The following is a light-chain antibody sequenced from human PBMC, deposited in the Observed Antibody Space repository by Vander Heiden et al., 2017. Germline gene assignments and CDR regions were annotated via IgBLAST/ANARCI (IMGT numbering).Light chain of an antibody. V-gene: IGKV1-8*01. CDR3: QQDYSSPRT. J-gene: IGKJ4*02. CDR1: QGNSSY. Sequence: AIRMTQSPSSFSATTGDRATLSCRASQGNSSYLAWYQQKPVKAPKLLIYGASTLQSGVPARFSGSGSGTDFTLTISCLQSEDFAAYYCQQDYSSPRTFGRGTKVEIK. CDR2: GAS.